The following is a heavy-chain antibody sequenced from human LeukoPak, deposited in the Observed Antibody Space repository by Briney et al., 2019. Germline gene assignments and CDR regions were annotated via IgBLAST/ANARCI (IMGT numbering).Heavy chain of an antibody. CDR1: GGTFSSYA. Sequence: ASVKVSCKASGGTFSSYAISWVRQAPGQGLERMGRIIPILGIANYTQKFQGRVTITAYTSTSTAYMELSSLRSEDTAVYYCARDHDYCDYVFDYWGQGTLVSVSS. CDR3: ARDHDYCDYVFDY. J-gene: IGHJ4*02. V-gene: IGHV1-69*04. CDR2: IIPILGIA. D-gene: IGHD4-17*01.